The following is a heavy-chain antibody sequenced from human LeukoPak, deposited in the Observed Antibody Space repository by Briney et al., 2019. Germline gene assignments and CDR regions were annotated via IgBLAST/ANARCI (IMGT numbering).Heavy chain of an antibody. D-gene: IGHD4-11*01. CDR2: IYTSGST. V-gene: IGHV4-4*07. CDR1: GASISSYY. J-gene: IGHJ4*02. Sequence: KPSEPLSLTCTVAGASISSYYWCWIRRPPGKGLEWIGRIYTSGSTNYNPSLKSRVTMSVDTSKNQFSLRLSSVTAADAAVYYCARDYSNYVGSPTFDYWGQGTLVTVSS. CDR3: ARDYSNYVGSPTFDY.